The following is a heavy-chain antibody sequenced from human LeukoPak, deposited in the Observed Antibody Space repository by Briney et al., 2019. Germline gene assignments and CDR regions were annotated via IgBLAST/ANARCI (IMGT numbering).Heavy chain of an antibody. CDR3: ARALWFGETFPAY. D-gene: IGHD3-10*01. Sequence: PGGSLRLSCAASGFTFISYWMSWVRQAPGKGLEWVANIKQDGSEKYYVDSVKGRFTISRDNAKNSLYLQMNSLRAEDTAVYYCARALWFGETFPAYWGQGTLVTVSS. J-gene: IGHJ4*02. CDR2: IKQDGSEK. CDR1: GFTFISYW. V-gene: IGHV3-7*01.